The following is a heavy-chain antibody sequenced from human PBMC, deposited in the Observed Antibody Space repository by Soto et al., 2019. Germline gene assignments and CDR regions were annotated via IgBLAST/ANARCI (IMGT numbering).Heavy chain of an antibody. Sequence: SVKVSCKASGGTFSSYAISWVRQAPGQGLEWMGGIIPIFGTANYAQKFQGRVTITADESTSTAYMELSSLRSEDTAVYYCARSTIFGVVIINNWFDPWGQGTLVTVSS. CDR3: ARSTIFGVVIINNWFDP. CDR1: GGTFSSYA. V-gene: IGHV1-69*13. CDR2: IIPIFGTA. D-gene: IGHD3-3*01. J-gene: IGHJ5*02.